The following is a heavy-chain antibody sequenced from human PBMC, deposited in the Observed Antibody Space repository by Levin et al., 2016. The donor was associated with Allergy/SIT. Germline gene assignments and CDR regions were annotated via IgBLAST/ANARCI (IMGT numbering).Heavy chain of an antibody. CDR2: ISKSGRTI. CDR1: GFSFSSHD. V-gene: IGHV3-48*03. CDR3: ARVDYRTSSAWYFDL. Sequence: GGSLRLSCGGSGFSFSSHDFNWVRQAPGKGLEWVSSISKSGRTIYYAESVKGRFTVSRDNAKTSLYLQMNSLRVEDTAFYYCARVDYRTSSAWYFDLWGRGTLVTVSS. J-gene: IGHJ2*01. D-gene: IGHD4-11*01.